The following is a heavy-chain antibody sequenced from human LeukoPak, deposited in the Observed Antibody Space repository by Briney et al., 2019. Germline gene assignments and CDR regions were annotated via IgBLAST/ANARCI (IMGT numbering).Heavy chain of an antibody. D-gene: IGHD6-13*01. J-gene: IGHJ4*02. CDR1: GYTLTELS. Sequence: ASVKVSCKVSGYTLTELSLHWVRQAPGRGVGWMGGFDPEDGETIYAQKVQGRVTMTEDTSTDTAYMELSSLRSDDTAVYYCAPNAAAPPDYWGQGTLVTVSS. CDR2: FDPEDGET. CDR3: APNAAAPPDY. V-gene: IGHV1-24*01.